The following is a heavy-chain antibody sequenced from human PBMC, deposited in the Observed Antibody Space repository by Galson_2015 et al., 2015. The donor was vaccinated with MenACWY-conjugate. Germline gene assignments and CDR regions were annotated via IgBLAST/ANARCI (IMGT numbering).Heavy chain of an antibody. CDR1: GFTFSTYW. V-gene: IGHV3-74*01. CDR3: ARLGVNYRTTSLVDY. D-gene: IGHD1-14*01. CDR2: INSDGRST. Sequence: SLRLSCAASGFTFSTYWMHWVRPAPGKGLVWVSRINSDGRSTSYADSEKGRFPISRDNAKNTLYLQMTSLRAEDTAVYYCARLGVNYRTTSLVDYWGQGTLVPGSS. J-gene: IGHJ4*02.